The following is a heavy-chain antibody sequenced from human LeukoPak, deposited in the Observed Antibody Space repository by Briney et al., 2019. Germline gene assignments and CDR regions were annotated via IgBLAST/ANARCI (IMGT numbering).Heavy chain of an antibody. J-gene: IGHJ3*02. Sequence: ASVKVSCKVSGYTLTELSMHWVRQAPGKGLEWMGGFDPEDGETIYAQKFQGRVTMTEDTSTDTAYMELSSLRSEDTAVYYCATIVIYDILTGYYNKAFDIWGQGTMVTVFS. CDR2: FDPEDGET. V-gene: IGHV1-24*01. CDR3: ATIVIYDILTGYYNKAFDI. CDR1: GYTLTELS. D-gene: IGHD3-9*01.